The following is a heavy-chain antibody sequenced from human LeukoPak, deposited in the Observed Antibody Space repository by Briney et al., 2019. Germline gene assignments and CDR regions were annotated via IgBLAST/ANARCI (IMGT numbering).Heavy chain of an antibody. Sequence: GESLKISCKGSGYSFTSCWIGWVRQMSGKGLEWMGIIYPGDSDTRYSPSFQGQVTISADKSISTAYLQWSSLKASDTAMYYCARQASSDSYYFDYWGQGTLVTVSS. CDR1: GYSFTSCW. J-gene: IGHJ4*02. CDR3: ARQASSDSYYFDY. V-gene: IGHV5-51*01. CDR2: IYPGDSDT. D-gene: IGHD3-22*01.